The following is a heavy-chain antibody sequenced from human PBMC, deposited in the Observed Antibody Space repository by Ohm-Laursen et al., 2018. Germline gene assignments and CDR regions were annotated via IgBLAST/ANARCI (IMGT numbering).Heavy chain of an antibody. CDR2: ISYDGSNK. CDR3: AKHAQTDSSGYHWYFDL. V-gene: IGHV3-30*18. Sequence: SLRLSCAASGFTFSSYGMHWVRQAPGKGLEWVAVISYDGSNKYYADSVKGRFTISRDNSKNTLYLQMNSLRAEDTAVYYCAKHAQTDSSGYHWYFDLWGRGTLVTVSS. D-gene: IGHD3-22*01. J-gene: IGHJ2*01. CDR1: GFTFSSYG.